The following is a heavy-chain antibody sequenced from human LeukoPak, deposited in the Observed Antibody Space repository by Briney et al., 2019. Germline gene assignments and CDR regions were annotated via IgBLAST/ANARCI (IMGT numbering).Heavy chain of an antibody. CDR3: AKDGGYFGWLSHGFDY. CDR2: ISYDGSNK. Sequence: GGSLRLSCAASGFTFSSYAMHWVRQAPGKGLEWVALISYDGSNKYYADSVKGRFTISRDNSKNTLSLQMNSLRTEDTAVYYCAKDGGYFGWLSHGFDYWGQGTLVTVSS. CDR1: GFTFSSYA. J-gene: IGHJ4*02. D-gene: IGHD3-9*01. V-gene: IGHV3-30*04.